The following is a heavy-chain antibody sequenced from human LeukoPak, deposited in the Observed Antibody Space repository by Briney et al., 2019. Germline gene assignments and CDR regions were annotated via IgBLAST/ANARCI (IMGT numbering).Heavy chain of an antibody. CDR2: IYSCGRT. D-gene: IGHD6-13*01. CDR1: GGSLNSYY. V-gene: IGHV4-4*07. J-gene: IGHJ5*02. CDR3: ARGGSIWNNWFDP. Sequence: SETLSLTCTVSGGSLNSYYWSWLREPAGKGLEWIGRIYSCGRTNYNTPIKSRVIMSVDTSKNQFSLKLNSVTAADTAVYYCARGGSIWNNWFDPWGQGTRVTVSS.